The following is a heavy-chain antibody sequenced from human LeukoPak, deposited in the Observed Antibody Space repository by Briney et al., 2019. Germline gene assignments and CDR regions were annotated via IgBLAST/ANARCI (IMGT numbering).Heavy chain of an antibody. V-gene: IGHV4-31*03. D-gene: IGHD2-2*01. J-gene: IGHJ6*04. CDR1: GGSISSGGYY. CDR3: ARAKTLYCSSTSCHYYYGMDV. Sequence: KPSQTLSLTCTVSGGSISSGGYYWSWIRQHPGKGLEWIGYIYYSGSTYYNPSLKSRVTISVDTSKNQFSLKLSSVTAADTAVYYCARAKTLYCSSTSCHYYYGMDVWGKGTTVTVSS. CDR2: IYYSGST.